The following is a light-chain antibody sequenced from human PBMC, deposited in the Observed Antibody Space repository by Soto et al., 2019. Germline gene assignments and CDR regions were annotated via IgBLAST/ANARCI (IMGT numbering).Light chain of an antibody. Sequence: DIQMTQSPSTLSASVGDRVTITCRASQSISNWLAWYQQKPGKAPKLLIYDASSLERGVPSRFSGSGSGTEFTLTISSLQPDDFATYYCQQCNGYSRTSGQGTKVDI. CDR2: DAS. J-gene: IGKJ1*01. CDR1: QSISNW. CDR3: QQCNGYSRT. V-gene: IGKV1-5*01.